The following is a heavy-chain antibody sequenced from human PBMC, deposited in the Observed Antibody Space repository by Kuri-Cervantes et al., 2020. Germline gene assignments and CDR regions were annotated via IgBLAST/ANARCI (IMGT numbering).Heavy chain of an antibody. Sequence: SVKVSCKASGVTFSSYAISWVRQAPGQGLEWMGGIIPIFGTANYAQKFQGRVTITADKSTSTAYMELRNLRSDDTAVYYCASGVGELGSYGMDVWGQGTTVTVSS. D-gene: IGHD3-10*01. CDR3: ASGVGELGSYGMDV. J-gene: IGHJ6*02. CDR2: IIPIFGTA. CDR1: GVTFSSYA. V-gene: IGHV1-69*06.